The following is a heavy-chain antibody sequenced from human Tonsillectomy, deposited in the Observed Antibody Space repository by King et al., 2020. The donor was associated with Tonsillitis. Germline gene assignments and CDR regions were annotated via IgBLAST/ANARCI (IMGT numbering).Heavy chain of an antibody. CDR3: ARIPYMSTTAFDI. CDR1: GFSLSTSGVC. V-gene: IGHV2-70*01. D-gene: IGHD1-14*01. CDR2: IDWDDDK. Sequence: VTLSESGPALVKPTQTLTLTCTFSGFSLSTSGVCVTWIRQPPGKALEWLALIDWDDDKFYSTSLKTRLTISKDTSKNQVVLTMTNMDPVDTATYYCARIPYMSTTAFDIWGQGTMGTVSS. J-gene: IGHJ3*02.